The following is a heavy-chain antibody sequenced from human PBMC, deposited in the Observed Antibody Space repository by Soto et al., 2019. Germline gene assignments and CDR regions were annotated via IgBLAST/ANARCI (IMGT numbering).Heavy chain of an antibody. CDR1: GGSIRSSS. J-gene: IGHJ5*01. CDR2: IYCSSCT. Sequence: PSETPTLPCTVSGGSIRSSSWSWIRQPPGSGLRSIGYIYCSSCTNYNPSLNSRVTISVDTSRSQCSLKLSSVTASDTAVYYCARGPIYGSRSYHCFDSWGQGTLVTVSS. V-gene: IGHV4-59*01. CDR3: ARGPIYGSRSYHCFDS. D-gene: IGHD3-10*01.